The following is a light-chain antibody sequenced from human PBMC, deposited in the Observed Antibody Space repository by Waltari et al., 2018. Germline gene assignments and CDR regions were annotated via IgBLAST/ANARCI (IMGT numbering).Light chain of an antibody. Sequence: QPVLTQPPSASASLGASVTLTCTLSSGYSDDKVDWDQQTPGTGPRFVMRVGTGGVVGSKGDGIPDRFSVLGSGLNRYLTIKNIQEEDESDYHCGADHGSGSNFVSVFGGGTKLTVL. CDR1: SGYSDDK. CDR2: VGTGGVVG. V-gene: IGLV9-49*01. J-gene: IGLJ2*01. CDR3: GADHGSGSNFVSV.